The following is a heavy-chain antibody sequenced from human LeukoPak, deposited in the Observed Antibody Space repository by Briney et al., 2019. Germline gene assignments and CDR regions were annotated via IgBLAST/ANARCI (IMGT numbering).Heavy chain of an antibody. CDR2: INPNSGDT. CDR3: ARLGGNINSPYGNWFDP. CDR1: GYTLTGYY. D-gene: IGHD2/OR15-2a*01. V-gene: IGHV1-2*02. Sequence: ASVKVSYKASGYTLTGYYVHWVRQAPGQGLEWMGWINPNSGDTNYAQKFQARVTMTRDTSISTAYMELSRLRSDDTAVYYSARLGGNINSPYGNWFDPWGQGTLVTVSS. J-gene: IGHJ5*02.